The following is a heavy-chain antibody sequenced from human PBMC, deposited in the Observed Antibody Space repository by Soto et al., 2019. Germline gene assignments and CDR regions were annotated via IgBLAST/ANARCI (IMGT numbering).Heavy chain of an antibody. CDR2: INPNSGGT. D-gene: IGHD6-13*01. CDR3: ARARRWVAAAGNYYYYYMDV. CDR1: GYTFTGYY. Sequence: ASVKVSCKASGYTFTGYYMHWVRQAPGQGLEWMGWINPNSGGTNYAQKFQGRVTMTRNTSISTAYMELSSLRSEDTAVYYCARARRWVAAAGNYYYYYMDVWGKGTTVTVSS. V-gene: IGHV1-2*02. J-gene: IGHJ6*03.